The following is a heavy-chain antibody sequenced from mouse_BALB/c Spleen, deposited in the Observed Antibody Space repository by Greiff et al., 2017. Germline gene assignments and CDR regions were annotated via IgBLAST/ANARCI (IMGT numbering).Heavy chain of an antibody. V-gene: IGHV1-9*01. D-gene: IGHD2-14*01. CDR1: GYTFSSYW. CDR3: ARWSGYDGYAMDY. CDR2: ILPGSGST. J-gene: IGHJ4*01. Sequence: QVQLKESGAELMKPGASVKISCKATGYTFSSYWIEWVKQRPGHGLEWIGEILPGSGSTNYNEKFKGKATFTADTSSNTAYMQLSSLTSEDSAVYYCARWSGYDGYAMDYWGQGTSVTVSS.